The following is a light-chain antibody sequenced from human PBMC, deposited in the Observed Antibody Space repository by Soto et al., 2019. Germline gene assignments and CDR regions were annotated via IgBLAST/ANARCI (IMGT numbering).Light chain of an antibody. CDR3: CSYAGSSTYV. J-gene: IGLJ1*01. V-gene: IGLV2-23*01. Sequence: ALTQPASVSRSIGQSRTISCTGTSSDVGSYNLVSWYQQHPGKAPKLMIYEGSKRPSGVSNRFSGSKSGNSASLTISGLQAEDEADYYCCSYAGSSTYVFGTGTKLTVL. CDR1: SSDVGSYNL. CDR2: EGS.